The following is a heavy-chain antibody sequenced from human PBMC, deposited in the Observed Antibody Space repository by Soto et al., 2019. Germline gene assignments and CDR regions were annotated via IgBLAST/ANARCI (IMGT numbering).Heavy chain of an antibody. D-gene: IGHD3-10*01. CDR3: ARYCSHYYGSRSHYAY. J-gene: IGHJ4*02. CDR2: INAGNGNT. Sequence: ASVKVSCKASGYTFTSYAMHWVRQAPGQRLEWMGWINAGNGNTKYSQKFQGRVTITRDTSASTAYMELSSLRSEDTAVYYCARYCSHYYGSRSHYAYWGQGSLDT. V-gene: IGHV1-3*01. CDR1: GYTFTSYA.